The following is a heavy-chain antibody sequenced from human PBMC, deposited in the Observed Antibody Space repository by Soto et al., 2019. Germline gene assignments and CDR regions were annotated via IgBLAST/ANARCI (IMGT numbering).Heavy chain of an antibody. CDR3: ARDLMGYYYDSSGYQNDY. V-gene: IGHV1-46*01. D-gene: IGHD3-22*01. CDR2: INPSGGST. Sequence: AASVKVSCKASGYTFTSYYMHWVRQAPGQGLEWMGIINPSGGSTSYAQKFQGRVTMTRDTSTSTVYMELSSLRSEDTAVYYCARDLMGYYYDSSGYQNDYWGQGTLVTVSS. J-gene: IGHJ4*02. CDR1: GYTFTSYY.